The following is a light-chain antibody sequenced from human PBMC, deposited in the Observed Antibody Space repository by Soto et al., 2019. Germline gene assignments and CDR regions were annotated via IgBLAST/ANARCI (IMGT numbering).Light chain of an antibody. CDR1: QSISSW. Sequence: DIQMTQSPSTLSASVGDRVTITSRASQSISSWLAWYQQKPGKAPKLLIYDASSLESGVPSRFSGSGSGTEFTLTISSLQPDDFATYYCQQYNSYSPWTFGQGTKLEIK. J-gene: IGKJ2*01. CDR3: QQYNSYSPWT. V-gene: IGKV1-5*01. CDR2: DAS.